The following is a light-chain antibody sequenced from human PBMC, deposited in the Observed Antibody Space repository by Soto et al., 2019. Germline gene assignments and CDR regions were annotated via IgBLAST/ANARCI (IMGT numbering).Light chain of an antibody. V-gene: IGKV3-11*01. CDR3: QQRSNWPIT. CDR2: DAS. Sequence: EIVMTQCPATLSVSPGERATLSCRASQSVSSYLAWYQQKPGQAPRLLIYDASNRATGIPARFSGSGSGTDFTLTISSLEPEDFAVYYCQQRSNWPITFGQGTRLEIK. J-gene: IGKJ5*01. CDR1: QSVSSY.